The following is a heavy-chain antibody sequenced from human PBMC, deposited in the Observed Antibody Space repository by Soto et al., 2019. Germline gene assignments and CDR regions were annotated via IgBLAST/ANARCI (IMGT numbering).Heavy chain of an antibody. V-gene: IGHV1-18*01. CDR1: GGPFSSYA. CDR3: ARAPGAVVVQAAIPLDP. CDR2: ISAYNGNT. Sequence: GSVKVSFKASGGPFSSYAISWVRQAPGQGLEWMGWISAYNGNTNYAQKLQGRVTMTTDTSTSTAYMELRSLRSDDTAVYYCARAPGAVVVQAAIPLDPWGQGTMVTVSS. J-gene: IGHJ5*02. D-gene: IGHD2-2*01.